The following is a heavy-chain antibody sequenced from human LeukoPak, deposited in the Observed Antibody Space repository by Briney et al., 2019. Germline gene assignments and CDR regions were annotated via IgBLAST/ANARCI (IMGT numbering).Heavy chain of an antibody. CDR3: ARETSHYYDSSGWYFDY. Sequence: ASVKVSCKASGYTFTSYYMHWVRQAPGQGLEWMGIINPSGGSTSYAQKFQGRVTMTRDMSTSTVYVELSSLRSEDTAVYYCARETSHYYDSSGWYFDYWGQGTLVTVSS. D-gene: IGHD3-22*01. V-gene: IGHV1-46*01. CDR2: INPSGGST. CDR1: GYTFTSYY. J-gene: IGHJ4*02.